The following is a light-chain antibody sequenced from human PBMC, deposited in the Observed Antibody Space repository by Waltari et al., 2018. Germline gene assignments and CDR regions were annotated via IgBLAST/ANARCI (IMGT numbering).Light chain of an antibody. J-gene: IGLJ2*01. CDR2: EVS. Sequence: QSALTQPASVSGSPGQSITISCTGTSSDVGGYNYVSWYQQHPGKAPKPMIYEVSNRPAGVSHRFSGSKSGHTASLTISGLQAEDEADYYCSSYTSSSTLVVFGGGTKLTVL. CDR1: SSDVGGYNY. V-gene: IGLV2-14*01. CDR3: SSYTSSSTLVV.